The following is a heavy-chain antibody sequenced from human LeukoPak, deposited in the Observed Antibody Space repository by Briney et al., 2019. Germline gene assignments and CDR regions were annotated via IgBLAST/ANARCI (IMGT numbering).Heavy chain of an antibody. CDR2: INPNSGGT. Sequence: ASVKVSCKASGYTFTGYYMHWVRQAPGQGLEWMGWINPNSGGTNYAQKFQGRVTMTRDTSISAAYMELSRLRSDDTAVYYCARVVVAATGTWFDPWGQGTLVTVSS. J-gene: IGHJ5*02. V-gene: IGHV1-2*02. CDR1: GYTFTGYY. D-gene: IGHD2-15*01. CDR3: ARVVVAATGTWFDP.